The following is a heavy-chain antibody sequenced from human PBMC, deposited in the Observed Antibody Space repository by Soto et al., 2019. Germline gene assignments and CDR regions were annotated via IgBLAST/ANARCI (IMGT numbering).Heavy chain of an antibody. CDR1: GGSISSGAYY. D-gene: IGHD6-13*01. CDR3: ARVSAPGPRWFDP. V-gene: IGHV4-31*03. CDR2: ISHRGTA. J-gene: IGHJ5*02. Sequence: LSLTCTVSGGSISSGAYYWGWIRQHPGKGLEWIGYISHRGTAYYTPSLKSRVSLSVDPSKSQFSLNVTSLTAADTAVYYCARVSAPGPRWFDPWGPGTLVTVSS.